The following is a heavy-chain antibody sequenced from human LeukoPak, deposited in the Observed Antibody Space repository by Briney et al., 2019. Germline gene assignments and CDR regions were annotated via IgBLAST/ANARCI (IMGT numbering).Heavy chain of an antibody. Sequence: GGSLRLSCAASGFTFSSYEIHWVRQAPGKGLEWVAVISYDGSNKYYADSVKGRFTISRDNSKNTLYLQMNSLRAEDTAVYYCARDRLGLPEVYYYGMDVWGQGTTVTVS. J-gene: IGHJ6*02. CDR3: ARDRLGLPEVYYYGMDV. V-gene: IGHV3-30*14. D-gene: IGHD2-2*01. CDR1: GFTFSSYE. CDR2: ISYDGSNK.